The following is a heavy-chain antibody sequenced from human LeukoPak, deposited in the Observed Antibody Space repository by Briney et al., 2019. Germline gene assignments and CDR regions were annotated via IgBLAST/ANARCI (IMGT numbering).Heavy chain of an antibody. CDR1: GYSFSDYY. J-gene: IGHJ4*02. V-gene: IGHV3-11*01. CDR2: ISPSGSAT. D-gene: IGHD3/OR15-3a*01. CDR3: AKDHDFSYYFDY. Sequence: GGSLRLSCAVSGYSFSDYYMSWMRQAPGKGLEWVSYISPSGSATYYADSVKGRFTISRDNSKNSLYLQMNSLRAEDTALYYCAKDHDFSYYFDYWGQGTLVTVSS.